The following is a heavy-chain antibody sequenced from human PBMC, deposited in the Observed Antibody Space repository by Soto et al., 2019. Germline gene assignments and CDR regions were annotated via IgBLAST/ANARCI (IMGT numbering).Heavy chain of an antibody. CDR1: GFTFSSYG. J-gene: IGHJ4*02. Sequence: QVHLVESGGGVVQPGRSLRLSCAASGFTFSSYGMHWVRQAPGKGLEWVAVIIYDGSTKYYADSVKGRFTISRDNPKSTLYLQMNSLRAEDTAVYYCAKDGMGAGVRGYFVYWGQGTLVTVSS. V-gene: IGHV3-30*18. CDR2: IIYDGSTK. CDR3: AKDGMGAGVRGYFVY. D-gene: IGHD3-10*01.